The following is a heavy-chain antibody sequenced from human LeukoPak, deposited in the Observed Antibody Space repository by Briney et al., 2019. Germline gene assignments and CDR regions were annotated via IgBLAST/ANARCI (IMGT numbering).Heavy chain of an antibody. CDR3: ARLVSY. CDR2: IDPKSGDT. V-gene: IGHV1-2*02. D-gene: IGHD2-8*02. Sequence: ASVKVSCKASGGTFSSYAISWVRQAPGQGLEWMGWIDPKSGDTNYAQKFQGRVTMTRDTSISTAYMELSRLRSDDTAVYYCARLVSYWGQGTLVTVSS. CDR1: GGTFSSYA. J-gene: IGHJ4*02.